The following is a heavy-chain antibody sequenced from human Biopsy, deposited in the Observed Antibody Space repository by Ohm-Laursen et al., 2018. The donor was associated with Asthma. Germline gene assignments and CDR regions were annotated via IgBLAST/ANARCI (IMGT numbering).Heavy chain of an antibody. CDR1: GYSLTDLS. CDR2: HDPEEGGT. J-gene: IGHJ4*02. CDR3: ASDFPKDYVRYNFQF. V-gene: IGHV1-24*01. D-gene: IGHD4-17*01. Sequence: SVKVSCKISGYSLTDLSMHWVRQAPGQGLEWMGGHDPEEGGTVNARRFQGRVTMTEDTSTDTAYMELSSLSSDDTDVYYCASDFPKDYVRYNFQFWGQGTLVTVSS.